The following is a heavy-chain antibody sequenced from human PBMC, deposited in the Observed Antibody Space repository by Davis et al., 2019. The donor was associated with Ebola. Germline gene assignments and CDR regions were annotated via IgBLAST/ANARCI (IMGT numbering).Heavy chain of an antibody. CDR1: GGSFSGYY. Sequence: MPSETLSLTCAVYGGSFSGYYWSWIRQPPGKGLEWIGEINHSGSTNYNPSLWGRVTISVDTSKIQFSLKLSSVTAADTAVYYCARDLQLAGMDVWGKGTTVTVSS. V-gene: IGHV4-34*01. CDR3: ARDLQLAGMDV. J-gene: IGHJ6*04. CDR2: INHSGST.